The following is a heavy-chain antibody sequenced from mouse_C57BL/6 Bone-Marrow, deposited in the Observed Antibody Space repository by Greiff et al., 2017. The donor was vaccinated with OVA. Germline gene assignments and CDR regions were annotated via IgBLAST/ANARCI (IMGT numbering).Heavy chain of an antibody. D-gene: IGHD3-2*02. J-gene: IGHJ2*01. CDR3: ARYAAQATYYFDY. Sequence: EVKLMESGGGLVQPGGSLSLSCAASGFTFTDYYMSWVSQPPGKALEWLGVIRNKANGYTTEYSASVKGRFTISRDNSQSILYLQMNALRSEDSATYYCARYAAQATYYFDYWGQGTTLTVSS. CDR1: GFTFTDYY. CDR2: IRNKANGYTT. V-gene: IGHV7-3*01.